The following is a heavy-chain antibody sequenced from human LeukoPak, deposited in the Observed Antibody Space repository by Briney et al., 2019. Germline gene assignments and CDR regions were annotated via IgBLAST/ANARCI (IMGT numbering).Heavy chain of an antibody. Sequence: PGGSLRLSCAASGFTFSNYAMRWVRQAPGKGLEWVSAISDSGRSTCYADSVKGRFTISRDNSKNTLYLQMNSLRAEDTAVYYCAKHGEAYADSKTDYWGQGTLVTVSS. J-gene: IGHJ4*02. V-gene: IGHV3-23*01. CDR3: AKHGEAYADSKTDY. CDR1: GFTFSNYA. CDR2: ISDSGRST. D-gene: IGHD4-17*01.